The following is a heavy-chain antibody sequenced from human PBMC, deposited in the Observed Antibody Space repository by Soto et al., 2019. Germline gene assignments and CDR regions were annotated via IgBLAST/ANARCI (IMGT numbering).Heavy chain of an antibody. D-gene: IGHD3-22*01. J-gene: IGHJ4*02. CDR3: TRLGFPYYYDSSVYSSQFDS. CDR1: GFTFSGSA. CDR2: IRSKANSYAT. Sequence: GGSLRLSCAASGFTFSGSAMHWVRQASGKGLEWVGRIRSKANSYATAYAASVKGRFTISRDDSKNTAYLQMNSLKTEDTAVFYFTRLGFPYYYDSSVYSSQFDSGGQETLVTVSS. V-gene: IGHV3-73*01.